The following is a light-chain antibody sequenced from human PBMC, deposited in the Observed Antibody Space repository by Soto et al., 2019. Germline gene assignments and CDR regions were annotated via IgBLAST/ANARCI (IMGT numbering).Light chain of an antibody. CDR3: EQYYSNLLT. CDR1: QXXLFTSKNKNY. V-gene: IGKV4-1*01. Sequence: TPQLRQSPAVAXGERXTITXXSXQXXLFTSKNKNYLGWCQQKPRHPPKFLLSWASTRDSGVTDRFSGSGSGTDFTLTISGLQAQDVAVYYCEQYYSNLLTFGLPTKLENK. CDR2: WAS. J-gene: IGKJ4*01.